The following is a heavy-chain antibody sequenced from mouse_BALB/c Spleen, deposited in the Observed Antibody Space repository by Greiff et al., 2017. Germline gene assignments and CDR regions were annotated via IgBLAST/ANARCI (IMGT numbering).Heavy chain of an antibody. CDR2: IWSGGST. D-gene: IGHD1-1*01. J-gene: IGHJ4*01. V-gene: IGHV2-2*02. Sequence: VKLMESGPGLVQPSQSLSITCTASGFSLTSYGVHWVRQSPGQGLEWLGVIWSGGSTDYNAAFISRLSISKDNSKSQVFFIMHSLQANDTAKYYCAKLLRDAMDYWGQGTSVTVSA. CDR3: AKLLRDAMDY. CDR1: GFSLTSYG.